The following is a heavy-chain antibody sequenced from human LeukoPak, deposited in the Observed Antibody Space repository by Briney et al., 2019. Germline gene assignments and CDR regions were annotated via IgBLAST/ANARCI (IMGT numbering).Heavy chain of an antibody. V-gene: IGHV1-2*04. CDR2: INPNSGGT. Sequence: ASVKVSCKASGYTFTGYYMHWVRQAPGQGLEWMGWINPNSGGTNYAQKFQGWVTMTRDTSISTAYMGLSSLRSEDTAVYYCARGGTLVQGVTILSGMDVWGQGTTVTVSS. J-gene: IGHJ6*02. CDR3: ARGGTLVQGVTILSGMDV. CDR1: GYTFTGYY. D-gene: IGHD3-10*01.